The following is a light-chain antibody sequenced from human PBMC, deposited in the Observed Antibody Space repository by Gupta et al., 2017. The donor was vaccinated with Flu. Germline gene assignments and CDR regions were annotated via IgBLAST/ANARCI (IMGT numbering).Light chain of an antibody. CDR2: LEA. CDR3: QQYESNPPYT. J-gene: IGKJ2*01. CDR1: HSVLYSSNNKNY. V-gene: IGKV4-1*01. Sequence: DIVMTQSPDSLAVSLGERSTINCKSSHSVLYSSNNKNYLAWYQQKQGQPPKLLMYLEATREDGVIDRFSGSGDGKDVTITISSRQEEEVAGYYCQQYESNPPYTFGQGTKVDIK.